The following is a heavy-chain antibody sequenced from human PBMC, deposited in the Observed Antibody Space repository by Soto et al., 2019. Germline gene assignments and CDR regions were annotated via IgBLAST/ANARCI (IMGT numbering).Heavy chain of an antibody. CDR3: VATTVTTYNWFDP. CDR2: IYPGDSDT. J-gene: IGHJ5*02. Sequence: PGESLKISCKGSGYSFTSYWIGWVRQMPGKGLEWMGIIYPGDSDTRYSPSFQGQVTISADKSISTAYLQWSSLKASDTAMFYCVATTVTTYNWFDPWGQGTLVTVSS. CDR1: GYSFTSYW. V-gene: IGHV5-51*01. D-gene: IGHD4-17*01.